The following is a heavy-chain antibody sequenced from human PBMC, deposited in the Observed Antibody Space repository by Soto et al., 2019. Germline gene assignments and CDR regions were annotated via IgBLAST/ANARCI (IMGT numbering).Heavy chain of an antibody. CDR3: ARDLVASAKATQRYNWFDP. J-gene: IGHJ5*02. V-gene: IGHV4-59*01. Sequence: SETLSLTCAVSGGSISSYYWSWIRQPPGNGLEWIGHISYSGTTNYNPSLQSRVTMSLDTSKNHFSLRLSSVTAADPAVYYCARDLVASAKATQRYNWFDPWGQGTLVTVPQ. CDR2: ISYSGTT. CDR1: GGSISSYY. D-gene: IGHD5-12*01.